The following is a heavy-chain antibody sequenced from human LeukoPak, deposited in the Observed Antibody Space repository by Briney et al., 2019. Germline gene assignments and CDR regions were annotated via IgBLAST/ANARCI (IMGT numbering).Heavy chain of an antibody. V-gene: IGHV4-61*02. Sequence: PSQTLSLTCTVSGGSISSGSYYWSWIRQPAGKGLEWIGRIYTSGSTNYNPSLKSRVTISVDTSKNQFSLKLSSVTAADTAVYYCSRSGYYTGSFDYWGQGTLVTVSS. CDR1: GGSISSGSYY. CDR3: SRSGYYTGSFDY. CDR2: IYTSGST. J-gene: IGHJ4*02. D-gene: IGHD3-3*01.